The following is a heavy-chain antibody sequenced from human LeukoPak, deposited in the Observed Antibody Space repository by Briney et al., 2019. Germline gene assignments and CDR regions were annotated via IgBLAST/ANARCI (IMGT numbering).Heavy chain of an antibody. J-gene: IGHJ4*02. V-gene: IGHV4-34*01. CDR1: GVTFSGYY. CDR2: INHSGST. CDR3: ARGGWNKFDY. Sequence: RPSETLSLTCAVYGVTFSGYYWSWIRQPPGKGLEWIGEINHSGSTNYNPSLKSRVTISVDTSKNQFSLKLSSVTAADTAVYYCARGGWNKFDYWGQGTLVTVSS. D-gene: IGHD1-1*01.